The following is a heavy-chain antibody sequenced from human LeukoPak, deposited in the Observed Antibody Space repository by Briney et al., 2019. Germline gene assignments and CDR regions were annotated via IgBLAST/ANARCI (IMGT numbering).Heavy chain of an antibody. Sequence: GASVKVSCKASGGTFSSYAISWVRQAPGQGLEWMGRIIPILGIANYAQKFQGRVTITADKSTSTAYMELSSLRSEDTAVYYCASGYCSGSSCYEYFDYWGQGTLVTVSS. V-gene: IGHV1-69*04. J-gene: IGHJ4*02. CDR2: IIPILGIA. D-gene: IGHD2-15*01. CDR3: ASGYCSGSSCYEYFDY. CDR1: GGTFSSYA.